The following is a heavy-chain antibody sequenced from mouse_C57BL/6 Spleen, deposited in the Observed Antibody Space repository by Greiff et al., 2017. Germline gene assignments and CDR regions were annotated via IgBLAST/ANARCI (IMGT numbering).Heavy chain of an antibody. Sequence: VKLMESGAELVKPGASVKISCKASGYAFSSYWMNWVKQRPGKGLEWIGQIYPGDGDTNYNGKFKGKATLTADKSSSTAYMQLSSLTSEDSAVYFCATRDPFAYWGQGTLVTVSA. CDR1: GYAFSSYW. V-gene: IGHV1-80*01. CDR2: IYPGDGDT. J-gene: IGHJ3*01. CDR3: ATRDPFAY.